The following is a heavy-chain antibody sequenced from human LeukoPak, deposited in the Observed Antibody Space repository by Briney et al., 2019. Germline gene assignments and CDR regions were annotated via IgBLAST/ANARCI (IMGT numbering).Heavy chain of an antibody. D-gene: IGHD6-19*01. V-gene: IGHV4-39*01. J-gene: IGHJ4*02. CDR2: IYYNGIP. CDR3: ARQPTVRRGAVASNFDY. Sequence: SETLSLTCSVSGGLITSTIHYWAWIRQPPGKGLEGIASIYYNGIPSYNAALESRVTMSVDTSRNPFSLRLNSVSAADTSVYYCARQPTVRRGAVASNFDYWGQGTLVTVSS. CDR1: GGLITSTIHY.